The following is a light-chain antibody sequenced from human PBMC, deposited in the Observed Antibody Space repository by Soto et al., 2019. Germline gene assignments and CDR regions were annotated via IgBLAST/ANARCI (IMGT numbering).Light chain of an antibody. CDR3: QQYGSSLWT. CDR2: GAS. J-gene: IGKJ1*01. Sequence: EIVLTQSPGTLSLSPGERATLSCRASQSVSSSYLAWYQQKPGQAPRLLIYGASSRATGIQDRFGGSGSGTDFTLTISRLEPEDFTEYDCQQYGSSLWTFGQGTKVYIK. V-gene: IGKV3-20*01. CDR1: QSVSSSY.